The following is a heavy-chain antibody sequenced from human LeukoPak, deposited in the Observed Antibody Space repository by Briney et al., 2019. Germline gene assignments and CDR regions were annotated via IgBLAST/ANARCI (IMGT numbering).Heavy chain of an antibody. J-gene: IGHJ5*02. Sequence: GYLRLSCAASGFTFSNYDMSWVRQAPGKGLEWVSSLSDSGGSTHYTDSVKGRFTMARDTSKNTLYLQMTNLRAADTAVYYCAKDLSRAVAAVWFDPCDQGSLVTVSP. D-gene: IGHD6-19*01. V-gene: IGHV3-23*01. CDR3: AKDLSRAVAAVWFDP. CDR1: GFTFSNYD. CDR2: LSDSGGST.